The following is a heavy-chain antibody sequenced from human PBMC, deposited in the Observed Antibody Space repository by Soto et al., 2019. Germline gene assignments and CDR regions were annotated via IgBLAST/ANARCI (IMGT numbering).Heavy chain of an antibody. CDR3: ARGACSGGSCYSGLSRGYYFFGMDV. D-gene: IGHD2-15*01. Sequence: QVQLVQSGAEVKKPGSSVKVSCKASGGTFSSYAISWVRQAPGQGLEWMGGTIPIFGTANYAQKFQGRVTISADESTCTAYLERSGLGSEGTAVYYFARGACSGGSCYSGLSRGYYFFGMDVWGQGTTVTVSS. V-gene: IGHV1-69*01. CDR1: GGTFSSYA. J-gene: IGHJ6*02. CDR2: TIPIFGTA.